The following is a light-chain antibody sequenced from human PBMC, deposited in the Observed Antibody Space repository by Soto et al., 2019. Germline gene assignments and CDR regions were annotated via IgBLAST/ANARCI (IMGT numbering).Light chain of an antibody. CDR1: QSVSSY. Sequence: EILLTQSPATLSLSPGERATLSCRASQSVSSYLAWYQQKPVQAPRLLIYDASNRATGIPGRFSGSGSGTDFTLTISSLEPEDFAVYYCEQRSNWPLTFGGGTKVEIK. CDR3: EQRSNWPLT. CDR2: DAS. V-gene: IGKV3-11*01. J-gene: IGKJ4*01.